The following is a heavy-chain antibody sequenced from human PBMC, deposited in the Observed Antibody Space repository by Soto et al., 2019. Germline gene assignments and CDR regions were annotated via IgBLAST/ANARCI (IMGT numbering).Heavy chain of an antibody. CDR1: GGTFSSYA. V-gene: IGHV1-69*13. CDR2: IIPIFGTA. J-gene: IGHJ4*02. Sequence: SVKVSCKASGGTFSSYAISWVRQAPGQGLEWMGGIIPIFGTANYAQKFQGRVTITADESTSTAYMELSSLRSEDTAAYYCARDHYDSSGAGGYYFDYWGQGTLVTVSS. D-gene: IGHD3-22*01. CDR3: ARDHYDSSGAGGYYFDY.